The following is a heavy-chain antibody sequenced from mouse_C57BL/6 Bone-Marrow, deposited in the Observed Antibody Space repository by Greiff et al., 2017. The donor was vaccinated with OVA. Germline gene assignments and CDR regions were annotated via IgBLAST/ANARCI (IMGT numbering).Heavy chain of an antibody. Sequence: EVKLMESGPGLVKPSQSLSLTCSVTGYSITSGYYWNWIRQFPGNKPEWLGYISYDGSNNYNPSLKNRISITRDTSKNQFFLKLNSVTTEDTATYYCARNAYYSNYDYYAMDYWGQGTSVTVSS. CDR2: ISYDGSN. CDR3: ARNAYYSNYDYYAMDY. J-gene: IGHJ4*01. V-gene: IGHV3-6*01. CDR1: GYSITSGYY. D-gene: IGHD2-5*01.